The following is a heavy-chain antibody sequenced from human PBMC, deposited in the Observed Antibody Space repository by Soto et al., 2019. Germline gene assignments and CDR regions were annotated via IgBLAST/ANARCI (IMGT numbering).Heavy chain of an antibody. J-gene: IGHJ5*02. D-gene: IGHD6-19*01. CDR1: GYSFITYW. V-gene: IGHV5-51*01. Sequence: PGESLKISCKGSGYSFITYWIGWVRQMPGKGLGWMGIIYPGDSDASYSPSFQGQVTISVDKSISTAYLQWSSLKASDTAMYYCARSRAVAGIRGWFDPWGQGTLVTVSS. CDR3: ARSRAVAGIRGWFDP. CDR2: IYPGDSDA.